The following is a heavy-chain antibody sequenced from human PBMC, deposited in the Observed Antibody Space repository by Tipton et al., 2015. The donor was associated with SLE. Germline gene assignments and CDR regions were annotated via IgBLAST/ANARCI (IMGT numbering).Heavy chain of an antibody. CDR1: GFTFDDYT. D-gene: IGHD6-13*01. J-gene: IGHJ5*02. V-gene: IGHV3-9*01. Sequence: SLRLSCTASGFTFDDYTMHWVRQAPGKGLEWVSGISWNSGSIGYADSVKGRFTISRDNAKNSLYLQMNSLRAEDTALYYCAKDISSSSSGWFDPWGQGTLVTVSS. CDR3: AKDISSSSSGWFDP. CDR2: ISWNSGSI.